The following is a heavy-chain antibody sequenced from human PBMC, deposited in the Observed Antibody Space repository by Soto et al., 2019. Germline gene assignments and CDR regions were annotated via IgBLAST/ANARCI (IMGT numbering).Heavy chain of an antibody. D-gene: IGHD1-26*01. CDR2: IYSSGTTT. Sequence: PSETLSLTCTVSGGSISTYYWSWIRQPPGKGLEWIGYIYSSGTTTNYNPSLKSRVTLSVDTSKNQFSLKLSSVTAADTAVYYCARLGGSYAVTHFDYWGQGTLVTVSS. J-gene: IGHJ4*02. CDR3: ARLGGSYAVTHFDY. CDR1: GGSISTYY. V-gene: IGHV4-59*08.